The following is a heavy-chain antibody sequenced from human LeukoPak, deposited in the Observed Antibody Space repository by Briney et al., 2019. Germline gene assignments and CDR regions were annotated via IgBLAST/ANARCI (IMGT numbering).Heavy chain of an antibody. J-gene: IGHJ5*02. V-gene: IGHV1-18*01. CDR2: ISAYNGNT. CDR1: GYTFTGYG. D-gene: IGHD6-13*01. Sequence: ASVKDSCKDSGYTFTGYGISCGRQAPGQGLEWMGRISAYNGNTNYAQKLQGRVTMTTDTSTSTAYMELRSLRSDDPAVYYCARSWLAAAAWFDPWGQGTLVTVSS. CDR3: ARSWLAAAAWFDP.